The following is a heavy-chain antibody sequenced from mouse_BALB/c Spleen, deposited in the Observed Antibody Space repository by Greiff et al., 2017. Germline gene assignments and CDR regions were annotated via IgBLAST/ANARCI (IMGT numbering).Heavy chain of an antibody. V-gene: IGHV1-52*01. CDR3: ARSAN. J-gene: IGHJ3*01. Sequence: QVQLQQPGAELVRPGASVKLSCKASGYTFTSYWMNWVKQRPEQGLEWIGRIDPSDSETHYNQKFKDKAILTVDKSSSTAYMQLSSLTSEDSAVYYCARSANWGQGTLVTVSA. CDR2: IDPSDSET. CDR1: GYTFTSYW.